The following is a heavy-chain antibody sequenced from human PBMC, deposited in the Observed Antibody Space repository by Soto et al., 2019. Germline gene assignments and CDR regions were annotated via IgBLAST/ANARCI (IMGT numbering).Heavy chain of an antibody. CDR2: INSDGSST. Sequence: EVPLVESGGGLVQPGGSLRLSCAVSGFTFSSDWMHWVRQAPGKGLVWVSRINSDGSSTSYADSVKGRFTISRDNGEKTLYLHMDSLRAEDTAVYYCASTVVTGYWGQGTLVTVSS. CDR3: ASTVVTGY. D-gene: IGHD2-15*01. J-gene: IGHJ4*02. V-gene: IGHV3-74*01. CDR1: GFTFSSDW.